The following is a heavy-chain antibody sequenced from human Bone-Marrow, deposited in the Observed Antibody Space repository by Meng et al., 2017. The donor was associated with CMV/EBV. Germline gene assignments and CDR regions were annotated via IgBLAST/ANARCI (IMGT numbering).Heavy chain of an antibody. CDR1: GFTFSSYG. CDR3: AKDAWGLDYFDY. J-gene: IGHJ4*02. CDR2: IRYDGSNK. D-gene: IGHD1-26*01. V-gene: IGHV3-30*02. Sequence: GESLKISCAASGFTFSSYGMHWVRQAPGKGLEWVAFIRYDGSNKYYADSVKGRFTISRDNSKNTLYLQMNSLRAEDTAVYYCAKDAWGLDYFDYWGQGTRVTCSS.